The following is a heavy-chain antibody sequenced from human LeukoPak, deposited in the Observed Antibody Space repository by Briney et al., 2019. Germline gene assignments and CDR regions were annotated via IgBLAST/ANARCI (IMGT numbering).Heavy chain of an antibody. Sequence: GASVKVSCKASGYSFTGYHIHWVRQAPGQGLEWMGWMNPNSGNTGYAQKFQGRVTMTRNTSISTAYMELSSLRSEDTAVYYCARADRILWFGELPRVKYNWFDPWGQGTLVTVSS. D-gene: IGHD3-10*01. CDR3: ARADRILWFGELPRVKYNWFDP. V-gene: IGHV1-8*02. CDR1: GYSFTGYH. J-gene: IGHJ5*02. CDR2: MNPNSGNT.